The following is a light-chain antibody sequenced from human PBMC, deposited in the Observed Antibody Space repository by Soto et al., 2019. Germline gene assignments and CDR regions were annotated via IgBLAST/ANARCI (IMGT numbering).Light chain of an antibody. V-gene: IGKV3-11*01. CDR2: DTS. Sequence: EIVLTQSPATLSLSPGERATLSCRASQSVSSYLAWYQQRPGQAPRILIFDTSNRDTDIPARFSGSGSGTDFTLTISGLEPEDFAVYYCQQRSNWPGTFGQGTKVDIK. CDR3: QQRSNWPGT. CDR1: QSVSSY. J-gene: IGKJ1*01.